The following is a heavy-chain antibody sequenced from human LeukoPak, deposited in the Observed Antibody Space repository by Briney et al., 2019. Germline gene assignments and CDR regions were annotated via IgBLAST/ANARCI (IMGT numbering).Heavy chain of an antibody. J-gene: IGHJ6*02. V-gene: IGHV1-69*13. Sequence: GASVKVSCKASGGTFSSYAISWVRQAPGQGLGWMGGIIPIFGTANYAQKFQGRVTITADESTSTAYMELSSLRSEDTAVYYCATRLAVAGTGGYYYYYYGMDVWGQGTTVTVSS. CDR2: IIPIFGTA. D-gene: IGHD6-19*01. CDR1: GGTFSSYA. CDR3: ATRLAVAGTGGYYYYYYGMDV.